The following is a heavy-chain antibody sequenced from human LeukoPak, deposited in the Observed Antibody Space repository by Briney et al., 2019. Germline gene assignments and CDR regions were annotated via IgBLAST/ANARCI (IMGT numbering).Heavy chain of an antibody. J-gene: IGHJ4*02. CDR2: ISGSGGST. Sequence: GGSLRLSCAASGFTFSSYAMSWVRQAPGKGLEWVSAISGSGGSTYYADSVKGRFTISRDNSKNTLYLQMNSLRAEDTAVYYCAYCYGDHEDYFDYWGQGTLVTVSS. D-gene: IGHD4-17*01. CDR1: GFTFSSYA. V-gene: IGHV3-23*01. CDR3: AYCYGDHEDYFDY.